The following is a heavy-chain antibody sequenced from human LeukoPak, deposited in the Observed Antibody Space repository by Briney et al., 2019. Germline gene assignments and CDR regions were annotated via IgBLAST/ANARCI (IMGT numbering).Heavy chain of an antibody. Sequence: GGSLRLSCAASGFTFSDHSMNWVRQAPGKGLEWLSYISSGSSNIEYADPVKGRFTISRDNAKNSPYLQMNSLRDEDTAVYYCARDLTGLQFNYWGQGTLVTVSS. D-gene: IGHD5-24*01. CDR1: GFTFSDHS. V-gene: IGHV3-48*02. CDR3: ARDLTGLQFNY. CDR2: ISSGSSNI. J-gene: IGHJ4*02.